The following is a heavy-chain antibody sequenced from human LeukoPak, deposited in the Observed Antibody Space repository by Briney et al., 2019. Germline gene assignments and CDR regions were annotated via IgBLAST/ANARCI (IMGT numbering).Heavy chain of an antibody. CDR1: GGSFSGYY. Sequence: PSETLSLTCAVYGGSFSGYYWSWIRQPPGKGLEWIGEINHSGSTNYNPSLKSRVTISVDTSKNQFSLKLSSVTAADTAVYYCARGKGLAWWFDPWGQGTLVTVSS. CDR3: ARGKGLAWWFDP. J-gene: IGHJ5*02. D-gene: IGHD5/OR15-5a*01. V-gene: IGHV4-34*01. CDR2: INHSGST.